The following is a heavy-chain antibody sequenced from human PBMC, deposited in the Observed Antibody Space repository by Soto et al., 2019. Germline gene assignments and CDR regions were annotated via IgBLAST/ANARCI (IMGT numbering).Heavy chain of an antibody. CDR3: TTGLEWVILSTYNWFDP. V-gene: IGHV3-15*07. J-gene: IGHJ5*02. CDR2: IKSKTDGGTT. D-gene: IGHD3-22*01. CDR1: GFTFSNAW. Sequence: GGSLRLSCAASGFTFSNAWMNWVRQAPGKGLEWVGRIKSKTDGGTTDYAAPVKGRFTISRDDSKNTLYLQMNSLKTEDTAVYYCTTGLEWVILSTYNWFDPWGQGTLVTVSS.